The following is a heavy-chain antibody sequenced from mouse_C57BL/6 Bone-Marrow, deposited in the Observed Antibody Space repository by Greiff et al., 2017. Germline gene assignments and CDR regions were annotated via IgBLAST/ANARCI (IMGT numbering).Heavy chain of an antibody. V-gene: IGHV1-5*01. CDR3: TRGATTVVDPWFAY. J-gene: IGHJ3*01. Sequence: VQLQQSGTVLARPGASVKMSCKTSGYTFTSYWMHWVKQRPGLGLEWIGAIYPGNSDTSYNQKFKGKAKLTAVTSASTAYMELSSLTNEDSAVYYCTRGATTVVDPWFAYWGQGTLVTVSA. D-gene: IGHD1-1*01. CDR2: IYPGNSDT. CDR1: GYTFTSYW.